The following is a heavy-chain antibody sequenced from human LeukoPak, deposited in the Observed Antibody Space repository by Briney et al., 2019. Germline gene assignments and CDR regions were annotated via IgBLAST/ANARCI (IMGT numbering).Heavy chain of an antibody. CDR2: ISSSGSTI. V-gene: IGHV3-48*03. J-gene: IGHJ4*02. CDR1: GFTFSSYE. CDR3: ARGLPPVMKYYFDY. Sequence: GGSLRLSCAASGFTFSSYEMNWVRQAPGKGLEWVSYISSSGSTIYYADSVKGRFTISRDDSKNTLYLQMNSLRAEDTAMYYCARGLPPVMKYYFDYWGQGTLVTVSS. D-gene: IGHD4-11*01.